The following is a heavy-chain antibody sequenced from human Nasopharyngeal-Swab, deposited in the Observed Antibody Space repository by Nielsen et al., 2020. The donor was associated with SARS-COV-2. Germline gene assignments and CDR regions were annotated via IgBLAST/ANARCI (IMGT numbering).Heavy chain of an antibody. D-gene: IGHD3-22*01. Sequence: GGSLRLSCAASGSTFSSYGMHWVRQAPGKGLEWVAVISYDGSNKYYADSVKGRFTISRDNSKNTLYLQMNSLRAEDTAVYYCAKDESGYYYGSSGYIDYWGQGTLVTVSS. CDR1: GSTFSSYG. J-gene: IGHJ4*02. V-gene: IGHV3-30*18. CDR2: ISYDGSNK. CDR3: AKDESGYYYGSSGYIDY.